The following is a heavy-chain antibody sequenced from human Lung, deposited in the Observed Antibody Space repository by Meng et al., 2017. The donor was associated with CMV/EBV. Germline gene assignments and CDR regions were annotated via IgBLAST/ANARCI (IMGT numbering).Heavy chain of an antibody. V-gene: IGHV4-4*02. CDR1: GGSISSSNW. D-gene: IGHD6-19*01. J-gene: IGHJ4*02. Sequence: GQLPESGPGLVKPSGTLSLTCAASGGSISSSNWWSWVRQPPGKGLEWIGEIYHSGSTNYNPSLKSRVTISVDKSKNQFSLKLSSVTAADTAVYYCASFPPPGKQWLVTDYWGQGTLVTVSS. CDR3: ASFPPPGKQWLVTDY. CDR2: IYHSGST.